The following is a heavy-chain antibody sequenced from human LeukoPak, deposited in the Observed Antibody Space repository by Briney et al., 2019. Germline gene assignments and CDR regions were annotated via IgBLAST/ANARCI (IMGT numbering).Heavy chain of an antibody. Sequence: GGSLRLSCAASGFTFSNAWMSWVRQAPGKGLEWVGRIKSKTDGGTTDYAAPVKGRFTISRDDSKNTLYLQMNSLKTEDTAVYYCTTLAPLGYCSGACCWIPYYYYGMDVWGQGTTVTVSS. CDR1: GFTFSNAW. V-gene: IGHV3-15*01. J-gene: IGHJ6*02. CDR2: IKSKTDGGTT. CDR3: TTLAPLGYCSGACCWIPYYYYGMDV. D-gene: IGHD2-15*01.